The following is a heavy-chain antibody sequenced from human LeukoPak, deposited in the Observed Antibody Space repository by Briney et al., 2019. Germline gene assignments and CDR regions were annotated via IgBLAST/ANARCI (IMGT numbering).Heavy chain of an antibody. Sequence: PGGSPRLSCAASGFTFSSYAMHWVRQAPGKGLEWVAVMSYDGSNKYYADSVKGRFTISRDNSKNTLYLQMNSLRAEDTAVYYCAKGLGGSWLPDWFDPWGQGTLVTVSS. CDR2: MSYDGSNK. CDR3: AKGLGGSWLPDWFDP. CDR1: GFTFSSYA. D-gene: IGHD6-13*01. J-gene: IGHJ5*02. V-gene: IGHV3-30-3*01.